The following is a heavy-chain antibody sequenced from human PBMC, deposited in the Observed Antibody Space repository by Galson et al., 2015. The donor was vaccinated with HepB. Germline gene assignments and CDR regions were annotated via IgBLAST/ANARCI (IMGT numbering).Heavy chain of an antibody. Sequence: SETLSLTCTVSGGSISSYCWSWIRQPPGKGLEWIGYIYYSGSTNYNPSLKSRVTIPVDTSKNQFSLKLSSVTAADTAVYYCARADIEDGDYGVWYFDLWGRGTLVTVSS. J-gene: IGHJ2*01. V-gene: IGHV4-59*01. CDR2: IYYSGST. CDR3: ARADIEDGDYGVWYFDL. D-gene: IGHD4-17*01. CDR1: GGSISSYC.